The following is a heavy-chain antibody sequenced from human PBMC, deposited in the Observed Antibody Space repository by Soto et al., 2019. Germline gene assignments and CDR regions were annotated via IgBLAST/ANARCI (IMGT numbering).Heavy chain of an antibody. CDR2: ISAYNGNT. CDR1: GYTFTSDG. CDR3: ARSSALNSGFDY. V-gene: IGHV1-18*01. D-gene: IGHD1-20*01. J-gene: IGHJ4*02. Sequence: EASVKVSCKASGYTFTSDGISWVRQAPGQGLEWMGWISAYNGNTNNAQKPQGRGTMTTDTSTSTAYMELRSLRSDATAVYYCARSSALNSGFDYWGQGTLVTVSS.